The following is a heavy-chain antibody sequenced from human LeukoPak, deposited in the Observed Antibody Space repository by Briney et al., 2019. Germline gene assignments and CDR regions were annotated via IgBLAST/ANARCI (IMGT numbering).Heavy chain of an antibody. CDR3: ARHRDCSTTTCSVKWGFDY. J-gene: IGHJ4*02. CDR2: IYYTGTT. V-gene: IGHV4-39*01. D-gene: IGHD2-2*01. Sequence: PSETLSLTCTVSGDSISSYNYFWGWIRQPPGKGLEWIGTIYYTGTTFYNPSLNSRVTISVARSKNQFSLRLSSVTAADTAVYYCARHRDCSTTTCSVKWGFDYWGQGTPVTVSS. CDR1: GDSISSYNYF.